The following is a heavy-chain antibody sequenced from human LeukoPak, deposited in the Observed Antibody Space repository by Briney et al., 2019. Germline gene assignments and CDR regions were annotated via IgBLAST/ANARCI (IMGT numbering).Heavy chain of an antibody. CDR2: IYYSGST. CDR1: GGSISSYY. V-gene: IGHV4-59*01. D-gene: IGHD3-10*01. J-gene: IGHJ4*02. CDR3: AREMVRGAPTG. Sequence: SETLSLTCTVSGGSISSYYWSWIRQPPGKGLEWFGYIYYSGSTNYNPSLKSRVTISVDTTKNQFSLKLSSVTAADTAVYYCAREMVRGAPTGWGQGTPVTVSS.